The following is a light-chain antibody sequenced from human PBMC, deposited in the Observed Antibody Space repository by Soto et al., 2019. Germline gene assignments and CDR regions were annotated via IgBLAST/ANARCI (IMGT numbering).Light chain of an antibody. Sequence: EILLTQSPGTLSLSPGERATLSCRASQTVSINSLAWYQQKPGQAPRLLIYGASSRATGIPDRFSGSGSGTDFTLTITRLEPEDFAVYYCQQYGSSPWTFGQGTKVEIK. CDR2: GAS. V-gene: IGKV3-20*01. J-gene: IGKJ1*01. CDR1: QTVSINS. CDR3: QQYGSSPWT.